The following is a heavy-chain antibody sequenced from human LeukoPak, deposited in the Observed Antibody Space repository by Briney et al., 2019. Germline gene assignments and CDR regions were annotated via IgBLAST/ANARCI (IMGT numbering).Heavy chain of an antibody. D-gene: IGHD6-13*01. J-gene: IGHJ6*02. CDR3: ATSIAAAGTRNNYYYYGMDV. V-gene: IGHV4-39*01. CDR1: GASISSSSYY. Sequence: SETLSLICTVSGASISSSSYYWGWIRQPPGKGLEWFGSIYYSGSTYYNPSLKRRVTISVDTSKNQFSLKLSSVTAADTAVYYCATSIAAAGTRNNYYYYGMDVWGQGTTVTVSS. CDR2: IYYSGST.